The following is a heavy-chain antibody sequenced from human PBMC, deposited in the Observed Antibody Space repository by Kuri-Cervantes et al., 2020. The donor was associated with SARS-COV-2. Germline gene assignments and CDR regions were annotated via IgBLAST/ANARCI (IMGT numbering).Heavy chain of an antibody. CDR2: ITGSGVTT. CDR3: AKNLQQLLLSRFEY. Sequence: GESLKISCAASGFTLRRYSMTWVRQAPGKGLEWVSTITGSGVTTDYADSVRGRFTISRDNSKNTLYLQMTSLTAEDTAVYYCAKNLQQLLLSRFEYWGQGVRVTVSS. V-gene: IGHV3-23*01. CDR1: GFTLRRYS. D-gene: IGHD1/OR15-1a*01. J-gene: IGHJ4*02.